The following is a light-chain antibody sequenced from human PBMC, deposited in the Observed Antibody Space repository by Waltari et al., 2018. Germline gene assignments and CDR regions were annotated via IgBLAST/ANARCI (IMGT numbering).Light chain of an antibody. CDR3: QAWHSSVV. CDR1: RLGEKY. CDR2: QDN. V-gene: IGLV3-1*01. J-gene: IGLJ3*02. Sequence: SYELTQPPAVSGSPGQTASTTCYGDRLGEKYTCWYQQKPGQSPVLVIYQDNKRPSGIPERFSGSNSGNTATLTISGTQAMDEADYYCQAWHSSVVFGGGTKLTVL.